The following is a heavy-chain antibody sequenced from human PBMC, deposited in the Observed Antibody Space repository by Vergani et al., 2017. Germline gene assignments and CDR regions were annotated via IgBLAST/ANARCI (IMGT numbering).Heavy chain of an antibody. CDR3: ARSRRFDP. CDR2: ISYDGSNK. CDR1: GFTFSSYG. Sequence: QVQLVESGGGVVQPGRSLRLSCAASGFTFSSYGMHWVRQAPGKGLEWVAVISYDGSNKYYADSVKGRFTISRDNSKNSLYLQMNSLRAEDTAVYYCARSRRFDPWGQGTLVTVSS. J-gene: IGHJ5*02. V-gene: IGHV3-30*03.